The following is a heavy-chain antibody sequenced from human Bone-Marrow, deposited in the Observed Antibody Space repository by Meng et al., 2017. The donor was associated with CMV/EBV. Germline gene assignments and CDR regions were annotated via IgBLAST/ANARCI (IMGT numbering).Heavy chain of an antibody. D-gene: IGHD1-26*01. CDR2: HSTGSA. J-gene: IGHJ4*02. Sequence: SETLSLTCSVSGGSISGYQWAWVRQAPGKGLEWIGHSTGSATYNPSLKSRVTISVDASKKQFSLTLNCVTAADTALYFCARDNMGSLDYWGQGALVTFSS. CDR1: GGSISGYQ. CDR3: ARDNMGSLDY. V-gene: IGHV4-59*01.